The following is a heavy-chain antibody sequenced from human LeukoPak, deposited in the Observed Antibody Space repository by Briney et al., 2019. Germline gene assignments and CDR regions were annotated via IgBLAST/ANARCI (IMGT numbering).Heavy chain of an antibody. D-gene: IGHD1-1*01. V-gene: IGHV4-39*01. CDR2: IYYSGST. CDR3: ARHLSGTTMAHYFDF. CDR1: GGSISSSSYY. J-gene: IGHJ4*02. Sequence: SETLSLTCTVSGGSISSSSYYWGWIRQPPGKGLEWIGSIYYSGSTYYNPSLKSRVTISIDTSKNQFSLKLYSVTASDAAIYYCARHLSGTTMAHYFDFWGQGTLVTVSS.